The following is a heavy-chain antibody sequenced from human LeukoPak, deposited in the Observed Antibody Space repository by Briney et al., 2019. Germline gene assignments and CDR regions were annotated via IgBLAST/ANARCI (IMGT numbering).Heavy chain of an antibody. J-gene: IGHJ6*02. V-gene: IGHV4-59*01. CDR1: GGSISSYY. D-gene: IGHD3-16*01. Sequence: SETLSLTCTVSGGSISSYYWSWIRQPPGKGLEWIGYIYYSGSTNYNPSLKSRVTISVDTSKNQFSLKLSSVTAADTAVYYCARGRGRSNYYYDYGMDVWGQGTTVTVSS. CDR2: IYYSGST. CDR3: ARGRGRSNYYYDYGMDV.